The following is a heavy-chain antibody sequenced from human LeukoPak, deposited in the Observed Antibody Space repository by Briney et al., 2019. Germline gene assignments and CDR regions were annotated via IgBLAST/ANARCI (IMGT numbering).Heavy chain of an antibody. CDR3: AKGSITAAGTLDY. J-gene: IGHJ4*02. D-gene: IGHD6-13*01. V-gene: IGHV3-23*01. CDR2: ISGSGGTT. Sequence: PGGSLRLSCAASGFTFSNYALTWARQAPGKGLEWVSVISGSGGTTYYADSVKGRFTVSRDNSKNMLYLQTNSLRAEDTAVYYCAKGSITAAGTLDYWGQGTLVTVSS. CDR1: GFTFSNYA.